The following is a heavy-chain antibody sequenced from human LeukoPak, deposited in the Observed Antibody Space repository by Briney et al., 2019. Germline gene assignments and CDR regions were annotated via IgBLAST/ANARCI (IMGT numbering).Heavy chain of an antibody. Sequence: PGGSLRLSCAASGFTFSDHYMDWVRQAPGEGLEWVGRIRNKADSYTTEYAASVKGRFTISRDDSKNSLYLQMSSLRSEDTAVYYCATGARGVIRNGMDVWGQGTTVTVSS. CDR1: GFTFSDHY. CDR2: IRNKADSYTT. CDR3: ATGARGVIRNGMDV. J-gene: IGHJ6*02. V-gene: IGHV3-72*01. D-gene: IGHD3-10*01.